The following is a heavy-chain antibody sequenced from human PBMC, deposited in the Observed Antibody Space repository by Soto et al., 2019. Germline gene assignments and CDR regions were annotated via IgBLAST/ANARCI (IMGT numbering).Heavy chain of an antibody. Sequence: QVQLAESGGGVVQPGRSLRLSCAASGFTFSSYAMHWVSQAPGKWLEWVAVISYDGSNKYYADSVKGRFTISRDNSKNSLYLQMNSQRVEDPAVYYYARDRTPLAFGELHYYYCYGMDFCGQGTTVTVSS. D-gene: IGHD3-10*01. J-gene: IGHJ6*02. CDR2: ISYDGSNK. CDR3: ARDRTPLAFGELHYYYCYGMDF. CDR1: GFTFSSYA. V-gene: IGHV3-30-3*01.